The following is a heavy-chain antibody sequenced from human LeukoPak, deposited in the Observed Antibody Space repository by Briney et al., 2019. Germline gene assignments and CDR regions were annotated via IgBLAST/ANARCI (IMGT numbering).Heavy chain of an antibody. CDR1: GGSFSGYY. J-gene: IGHJ3*02. D-gene: IGHD3-10*01. CDR2: INHSGST. Sequence: SETLSLTCAVYGGSFSGYYWSWIRQPPGKGLEWIGEINHSGSTNYNPSLKSRVTISVDTSKNQFSLKLSSVTSTDTAVYYCARCSRGAFDIWGQGTMVTVSS. V-gene: IGHV4-34*01. CDR3: ARCSRGAFDI.